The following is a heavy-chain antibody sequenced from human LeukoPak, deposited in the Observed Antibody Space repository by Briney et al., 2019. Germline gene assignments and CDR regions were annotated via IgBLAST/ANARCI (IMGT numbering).Heavy chain of an antibody. CDR3: ARFRSAADHPDS. CDR1: GAPITNYY. D-gene: IGHD1-14*01. CDR2: ISHTGIT. Sequence: SETLSLTCTVSGAPITNYYWSWIRQPPGKGLEWIGYISHTGITNYNPSLESRVIISADTSRNQFSLNLTSMTAADTAVYYCARFRSAADHPDSWGQGTLVTVSS. J-gene: IGHJ4*02. V-gene: IGHV4-59*01.